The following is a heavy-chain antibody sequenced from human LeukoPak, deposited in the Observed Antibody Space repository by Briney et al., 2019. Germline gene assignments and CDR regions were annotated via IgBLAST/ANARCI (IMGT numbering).Heavy chain of an antibody. CDR3: ARALETGNDAFDI. J-gene: IGHJ3*02. Sequence: SETLSLTCTVSGGSIRSYYWSWIRQPPGKGLEWIGYIYYSGSTKYNPSLNSRVTMSVDTSKNQLSLRLSSVTAADTATYYCARALETGNDAFDIWGQGTVVTVSS. CDR2: IYYSGST. V-gene: IGHV4-59*12. D-gene: IGHD1-1*01. CDR1: GGSIRSYY.